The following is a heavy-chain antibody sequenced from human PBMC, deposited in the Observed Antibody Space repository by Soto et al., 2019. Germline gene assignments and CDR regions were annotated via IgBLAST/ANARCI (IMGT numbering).Heavy chain of an antibody. J-gene: IGHJ4*02. Sequence: LRLSCAASGFTFSSYAMHWVRQAPGKGLEWVAVISYDGSNKYYADSVKGRFTISRDNSKNTLYLQMNSLRAEDTAVYYCATSPRTTVTTFVYWGQGTLVTVYS. D-gene: IGHD4-17*01. V-gene: IGHV3-30-3*01. CDR1: GFTFSSYA. CDR3: ATSPRTTVTTFVY. CDR2: ISYDGSNK.